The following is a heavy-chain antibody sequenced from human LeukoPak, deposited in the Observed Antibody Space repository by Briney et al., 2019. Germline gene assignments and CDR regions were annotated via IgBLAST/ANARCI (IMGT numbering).Heavy chain of an antibody. Sequence: TGGSLRLSCAASGFTFSSYGMNWVRQAPGKGLEWVSSISSSSSYIYYADSVKGRFTISRDNAKNSLYLQMNSLRAEDTAVYYCARVIVGATAAFDIWGQGTMVTVSS. D-gene: IGHD1-26*01. CDR1: GFTFSSYG. CDR2: ISSSSSYI. CDR3: ARVIVGATAAFDI. V-gene: IGHV3-21*01. J-gene: IGHJ3*02.